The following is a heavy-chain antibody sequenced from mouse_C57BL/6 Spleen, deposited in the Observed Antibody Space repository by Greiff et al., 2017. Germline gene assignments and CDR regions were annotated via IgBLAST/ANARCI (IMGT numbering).Heavy chain of an antibody. Sequence: QVQLQQPGAELVKPGASVKLSCKASGYTFTSYWMHWVKQRPGQGLEWIGMIHPNSGSTNYNEKFKSKATLTVDKSSSTAYMQLSSLTSEDSAVYYCARSVVYYGSSYDWYFDVGGTGTTVTVSS. V-gene: IGHV1-64*01. CDR1: GYTFTSYW. CDR3: ARSVVYYGSSYDWYFDV. D-gene: IGHD1-1*01. CDR2: IHPNSGST. J-gene: IGHJ1*03.